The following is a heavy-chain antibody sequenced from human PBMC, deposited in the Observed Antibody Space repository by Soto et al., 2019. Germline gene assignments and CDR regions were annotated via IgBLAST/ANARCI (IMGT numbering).Heavy chain of an antibody. V-gene: IGHV1-46*01. D-gene: IGHD2-21*01. CDR1: GYTFTRNY. J-gene: IGHJ4*02. CDR3: ARGWGDSLSAAY. CDR2: INPSGGFT. Sequence: QVQLVQSGAEVKKPGASVKVSCKASGYTFTRNYMHWVRQAPGQGLEWMGLINPSGGFTTFAHRFKGRVTLNGDTSTITVYMEVSSLRSDDTAVYYCARGWGDSLSAAYWGQGTLVTVSS.